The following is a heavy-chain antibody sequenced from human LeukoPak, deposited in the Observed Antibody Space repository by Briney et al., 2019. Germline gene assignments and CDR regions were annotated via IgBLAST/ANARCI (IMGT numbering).Heavy chain of an antibody. Sequence: SETLSLTCAVYGGSFSGYYWSWIRQPPGKGLEWIGEINHSGSTNYNPSLKSRVTISVDTSKNQFSLKLSSVTAADTAVYYCARGVGGWKRIDYWGQGTLVTVSS. CDR2: INHSGST. CDR1: GGSFSGYY. V-gene: IGHV4-34*01. J-gene: IGHJ4*02. D-gene: IGHD6-19*01. CDR3: ARGVGGWKRIDY.